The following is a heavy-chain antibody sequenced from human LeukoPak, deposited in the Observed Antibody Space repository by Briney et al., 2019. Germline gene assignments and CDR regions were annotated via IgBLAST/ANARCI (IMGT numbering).Heavy chain of an antibody. CDR1: GFTVSSKY. CDR2: LYTGGDT. J-gene: IGHJ6*04. V-gene: IGHV3-53*01. CDR3: ARNSMMDV. D-gene: IGHD2-21*01. Sequence: GRSLRLSCAASGFTVSSKYMNWVRLAPGKGLEWVSALYTGGDTYYADSVKGRFAISRANSKNTLYLQMNSLRAEDTAVYYCARNSMMDVWGKGTTVTVSS.